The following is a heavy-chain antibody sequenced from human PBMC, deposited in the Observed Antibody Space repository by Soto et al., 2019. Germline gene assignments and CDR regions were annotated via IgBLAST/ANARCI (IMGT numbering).Heavy chain of an antibody. Sequence: GVSLRLSCSASGFTFSSYAMHWVRQAPGKGLGYVSAISSNGGSTYYADSVKGRFTISRDNSKNTLYLQMSSLRAEDTAVYYCVKGAPITMIVVVITPFDYWGQGTLVTVSS. V-gene: IGHV3-64D*08. CDR2: ISSNGGST. J-gene: IGHJ4*02. CDR1: GFTFSSYA. CDR3: VKGAPITMIVVVITPFDY. D-gene: IGHD3-22*01.